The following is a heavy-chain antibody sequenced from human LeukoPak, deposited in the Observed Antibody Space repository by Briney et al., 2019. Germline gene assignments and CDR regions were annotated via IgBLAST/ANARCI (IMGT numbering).Heavy chain of an antibody. J-gene: IGHJ3*02. D-gene: IGHD3-10*01. CDR1: GFTFSDYY. V-gene: IGHV3-11*04. CDR2: ISSSSSII. Sequence: GGSLRLSCAASGFTFSDYYMSWIRQAPGKGLEWVSYISSSSSIIHYADSVKGRFTISRDNAKNSLYLHMNSLRDEDTAVYYCTRESSYAFDIWGQGTMVTVSS. CDR3: TRESSYAFDI.